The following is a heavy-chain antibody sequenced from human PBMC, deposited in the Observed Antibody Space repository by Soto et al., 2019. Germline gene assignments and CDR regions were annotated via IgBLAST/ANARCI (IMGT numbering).Heavy chain of an antibody. CDR1: GFTFTSYA. CDR3: VKARENDDRRRYLTVFAFDI. D-gene: IGHD3-22*01. V-gene: IGHV3-23*01. Sequence: EVQLLESGGGLVQPGGSLRLSCAASGFTFTSYAMSWVRQAPGKGLEWVSAISGSGGSTYYADSVKGRFTISRDNSKNTLYRQKNSVRAEDSPVYYCVKARENDDRRRYLTVFAFDIWGQGTMVTVSS. J-gene: IGHJ3*02. CDR2: ISGSGGST.